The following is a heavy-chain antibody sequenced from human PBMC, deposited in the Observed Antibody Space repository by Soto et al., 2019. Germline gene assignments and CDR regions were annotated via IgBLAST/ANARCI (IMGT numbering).Heavy chain of an antibody. Sequence: GGSLRLSCAASGFTFSSYGMHWVRQAPGKGLEWVAVISYDGSNKYYADSVKGRFTISRDNSKNTLYLQMNSLRAEDTAVYYCAKEYSSSWSPLFNYYGMDVWGQGTTVTVSS. J-gene: IGHJ6*02. D-gene: IGHD6-13*01. CDR1: GFTFSSYG. CDR3: AKEYSSSWSPLFNYYGMDV. V-gene: IGHV3-30*18. CDR2: ISYDGSNK.